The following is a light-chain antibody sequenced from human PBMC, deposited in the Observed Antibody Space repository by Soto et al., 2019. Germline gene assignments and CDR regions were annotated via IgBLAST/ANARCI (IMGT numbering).Light chain of an antibody. CDR2: YND. Sequence: QSVLAQPPSVSGAPGQRVTISCTGSSSNIGAGYDVHWYQQLPGTAPRALIYYNDNRPSGVPDRFSGSKSGTSASLAITGLQAEDEADYYCQSYDSSLSVYVFGTGTKVTVL. CDR3: QSYDSSLSVYV. CDR1: SSNIGAGYD. V-gene: IGLV1-40*01. J-gene: IGLJ1*01.